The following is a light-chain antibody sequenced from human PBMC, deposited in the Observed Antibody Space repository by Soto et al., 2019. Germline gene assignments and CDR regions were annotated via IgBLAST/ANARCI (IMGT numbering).Light chain of an antibody. CDR1: SSDVGTYNL. CDR3: CSYATINTFV. CDR2: EDN. Sequence: QSALTQPASVSGSPGQSITISCTGTSSDVGTYNLVSWYQQHPGKAPKLLISEDNKRPSGVSTRFSGSKSGNTAYLSISGLQAEDEVDYFCCSYATINTFVFGTGTKVTVL. V-gene: IGLV2-23*02. J-gene: IGLJ1*01.